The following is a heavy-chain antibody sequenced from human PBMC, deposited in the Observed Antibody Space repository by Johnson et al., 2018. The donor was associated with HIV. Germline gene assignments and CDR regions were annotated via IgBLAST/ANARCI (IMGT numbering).Heavy chain of an antibody. CDR2: ITGSGVTT. J-gene: IGHJ3*02. V-gene: IGHV3-23*04. CDR3: ARGLGAAAGAFDI. CDR1: AFSFSKYA. D-gene: IGHD6-13*01. Sequence: VQLVESGGGLVQPGQSLRLSCAASAFSFSKYAMTWVRQAPEKGLEWVSSITGSGVTTYYTNSVKGRFTISRDNSKLFLQMNSLRAEDTAVYYCARGLGAAAGAFDIWGQGTMVTVSS.